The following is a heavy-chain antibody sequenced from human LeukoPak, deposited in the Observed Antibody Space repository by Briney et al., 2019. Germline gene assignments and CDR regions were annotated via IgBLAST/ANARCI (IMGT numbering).Heavy chain of an antibody. CDR2: ISGSSSTI. V-gene: IGHV3-48*03. CDR3: ARESLGYCSGSTCYYFYMDF. J-gene: IGHJ6*03. D-gene: IGHD2-15*01. CDR1: GFTFGDYA. Sequence: GGSLRLSCTASGFTFGDYAMSWFRQAPGKGLEWLSYISGSSSTIYDADSVKGRFTISRDNAKNSLYLQMNSLRAEDTAVYYCARESLGYCSGSTCYYFYMDFWGKGTTVTVSS.